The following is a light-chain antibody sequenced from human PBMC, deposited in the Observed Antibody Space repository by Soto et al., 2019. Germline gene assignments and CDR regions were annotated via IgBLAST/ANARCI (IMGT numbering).Light chain of an antibody. V-gene: IGLV2-8*01. J-gene: IGLJ3*02. CDR2: EVT. CDR3: SSYAGSTNLGV. CDR1: SSDVGGYNF. Sequence: QSALTQPPSASGSPGQSVTISCTGTSSDVGGYNFVSWYQQHPGKVPKLMIYEVTKRPSGVPSRFSGSKSGNMASLTVSGLQAEDEADYYCSSYAGSTNLGVFGGGTKLTVL.